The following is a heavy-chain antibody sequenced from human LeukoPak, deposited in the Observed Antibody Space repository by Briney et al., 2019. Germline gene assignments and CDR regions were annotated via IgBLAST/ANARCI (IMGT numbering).Heavy chain of an antibody. CDR1: GFTFSNAW. D-gene: IGHD4-17*01. J-gene: IGHJ4*02. CDR2: IKSKTDGGTT. CDR3: VRGWYLEN. V-gene: IGHV3-15*01. Sequence: PGGSLRLSCAASGFTFSNAWMSWVRQAPGKGLEWVGRIKSKTDGGTTDYAAPVKGRFTISRDNSKNTLYLQMNSLRAEDTAVYYAVRGWYLENWGQGTLVTVSS.